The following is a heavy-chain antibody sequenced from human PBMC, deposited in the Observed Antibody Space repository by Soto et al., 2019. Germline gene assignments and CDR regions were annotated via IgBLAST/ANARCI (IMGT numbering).Heavy chain of an antibody. J-gene: IGHJ3*02. V-gene: IGHV1-8*01. CDR1: GYTFTNYD. Sequence: QVQLVQSGAEVKKPGASVKVSCKASGYTFTNYDVNWVRQAPGQGLEWVGWMTPKGDDTGYAQKFQGRVTLTRNTSISTAYMELSSLTSEDTAVYYCARGLAVTRDAFDIWGQGTMVTVSS. CDR3: ARGLAVTRDAFDI. CDR2: MTPKGDDT. D-gene: IGHD4-4*01.